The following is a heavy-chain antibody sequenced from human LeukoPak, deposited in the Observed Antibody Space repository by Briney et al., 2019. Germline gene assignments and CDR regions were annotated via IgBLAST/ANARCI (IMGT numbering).Heavy chain of an antibody. Sequence: PSETLSLTLSVSGGPINRFYCRLIRQPPGKGLEWIGYIYYSGSTNYNPSLKSRVTISVDTSKNQFSLKLSPVTAADPAVYYCARQEGISWPLDDWGQGTLVTVSS. CDR3: ARQEGISWPLDD. D-gene: IGHD6-13*01. J-gene: IGHJ4*02. CDR2: IYYSGST. CDR1: GGPINRFY. V-gene: IGHV4-59*08.